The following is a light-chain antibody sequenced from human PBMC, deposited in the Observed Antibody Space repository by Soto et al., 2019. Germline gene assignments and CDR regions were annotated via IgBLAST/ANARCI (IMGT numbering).Light chain of an antibody. CDR1: KNDIGLYDF. Sequence: GSPGQSVTISCTGTKNDIGLYDFVSWYQHHPGKAPRLIIYEVVQRPSGVPDRFSGSKSGNTASLTVSGLQAADEADYFCKSYAGSNTYVFGSGTKVTVL. CDR3: KSYAGSNTYV. CDR2: EVV. J-gene: IGLJ1*01. V-gene: IGLV2-8*01.